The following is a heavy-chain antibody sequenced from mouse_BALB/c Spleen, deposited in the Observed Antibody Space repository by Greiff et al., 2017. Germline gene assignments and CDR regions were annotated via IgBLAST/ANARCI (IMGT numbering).Heavy chain of an antibody. Sequence: QVQLKQSGAELMKPGASVKISCKATGYTFSSYWIEWVKQRPGHGLEWIGEILPGSGSTNYNEKFKGKATFTADTSSNTAYMQLSSLTSEDSAVYYCARRVTTAYFDYWGQGTTLTVSS. CDR2: ILPGSGST. D-gene: IGHD1-2*01. J-gene: IGHJ2*01. CDR1: GYTFSSYW. CDR3: ARRVTTAYFDY. V-gene: IGHV1-9*01.